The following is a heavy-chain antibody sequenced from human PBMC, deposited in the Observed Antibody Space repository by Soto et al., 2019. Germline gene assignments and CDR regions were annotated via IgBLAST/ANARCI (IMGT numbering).Heavy chain of an antibody. D-gene: IGHD2-15*01. Sequence: ASVKVSCKASGYTFTSYAMHWVRQAPGQRLEWMGWINAGNGNTKYSQKFQGRVTITRDTSASTAYMELSSLRSEDTAVYYCASGRGYCSGGSCTPAPMDVWGQGTTVTVSS. CDR3: ASGRGYCSGGSCTPAPMDV. CDR1: GYTFTSYA. J-gene: IGHJ6*02. CDR2: INAGNGNT. V-gene: IGHV1-3*01.